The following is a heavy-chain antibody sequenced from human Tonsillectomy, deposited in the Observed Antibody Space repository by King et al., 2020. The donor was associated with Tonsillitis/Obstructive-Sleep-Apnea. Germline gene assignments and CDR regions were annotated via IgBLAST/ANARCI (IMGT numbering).Heavy chain of an antibody. V-gene: IGHV1-69*04. CDR2: IIPILGIA. Sequence: QLVQSGAEVKKPGSSVKVSCKASGGTFSSYAISWVRQAPGQGLEWMGRIIPILGIANYAQKFQGRVTITADKSTSTAYRELSSLRSEDTAVYYCARDSLAAAGTGGSYYYYYMDVWGKGTTVTVSS. CDR3: ARDSLAAAGTGGSYYYYYMDV. J-gene: IGHJ6*03. D-gene: IGHD6-13*01. CDR1: GGTFSSYA.